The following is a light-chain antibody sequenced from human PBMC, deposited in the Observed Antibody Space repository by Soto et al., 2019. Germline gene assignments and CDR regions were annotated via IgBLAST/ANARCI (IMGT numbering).Light chain of an antibody. V-gene: IGKV2-28*01. CDR3: MQPWT. CDR1: QSLLHSNGYNY. CDR2: LGS. J-gene: IGKJ2*02. Sequence: DIVMTQSPLSLPVTPGEPDSISCRSSQSLLHSNGYNYLDWYLQKPGQSPQLLIYLGSNRASGVPDRFSGSGSGTDFTLKISRVEAEDVGVYYCMQPWTFGQGTKLEIK.